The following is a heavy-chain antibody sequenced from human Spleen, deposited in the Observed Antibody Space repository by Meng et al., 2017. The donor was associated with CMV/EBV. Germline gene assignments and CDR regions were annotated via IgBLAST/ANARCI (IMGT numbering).Heavy chain of an antibody. CDR3: ARVRCSGASCYFSDY. Sequence: GEFLKISCAASGFTFSDYYMSWIRQAPGKGLEWVSYISTSGTTMYYGDSVKGRFTISRDNAKNSLYLQMNSLRAEDTAVYYCARVRCSGASCYFSDYWGQGTLVTVSS. D-gene: IGHD2-15*01. CDR1: GFTFSDYY. V-gene: IGHV3-11*04. J-gene: IGHJ4*02. CDR2: ISTSGTTM.